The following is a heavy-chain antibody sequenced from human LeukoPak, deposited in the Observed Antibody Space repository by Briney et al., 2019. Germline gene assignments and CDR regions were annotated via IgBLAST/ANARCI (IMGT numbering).Heavy chain of an antibody. CDR2: ISSSSSTI. J-gene: IGHJ6*02. V-gene: IGHV3-48*01. Sequence: QPGGSLRVSCAASGFSFSNYWMNWVRQAPGKGLEWVSYISSSSSTIYYADSVKGRFTISRDNAKNSLYLQMNSLRAEDTAVYYCAKGTSSAWSDYYYALDVWGQGTTVTVSS. D-gene: IGHD6-19*01. CDR1: GFSFSNYW. CDR3: AKGTSSAWSDYYYALDV.